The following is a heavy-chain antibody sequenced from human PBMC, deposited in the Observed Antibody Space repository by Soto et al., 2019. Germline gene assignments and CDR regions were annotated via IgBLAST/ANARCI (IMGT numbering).Heavy chain of an antibody. J-gene: IGHJ6*02. V-gene: IGHV5-51*01. Sequence: PGESLKISCKGSGYSFTSYWIGWVRQMPGKGLEWMGIIYPGDSDTRYSPSFQGQVTISADKSISTAYLQWSSLKASDTAMYYCWTRSSLQQYYYYYGMDVWGQGTTVTVSS. CDR3: WTRSSLQQYYYYYGMDV. CDR2: IYPGDSDT. D-gene: IGHD2-2*01. CDR1: GYSFTSYW.